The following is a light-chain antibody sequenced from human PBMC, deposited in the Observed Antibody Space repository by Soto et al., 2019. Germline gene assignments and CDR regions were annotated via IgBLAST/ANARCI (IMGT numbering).Light chain of an antibody. J-gene: IGKJ1*01. CDR3: LQYGSSPWT. Sequence: EIVLTQSPGTLSLSPGERATLSCRASQSVSSNYLAWYQQKPGQAPRLLMYGVSSRATGIPDRFSGSGSGTDFPLTLSRLEPEDFAVYSCLQYGSSPWTFGQGTKVEIK. CDR1: QSVSSNY. CDR2: GVS. V-gene: IGKV3-20*01.